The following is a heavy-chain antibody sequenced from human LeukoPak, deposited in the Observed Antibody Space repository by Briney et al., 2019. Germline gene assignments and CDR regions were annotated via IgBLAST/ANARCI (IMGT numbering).Heavy chain of an antibody. CDR1: GGSISSYY. D-gene: IGHD4-23*01. CDR2: IYYSGST. Sequence: SETLSLTCTVSGGSISSYYWSWIRQPPGKGLEWIGYIYYSGSTNYNPFLKSRVTISVDTSKNQFSLKLSSVTAADTAVYYCARIGSTGNKHNWFDPWGQGTLVTVSS. V-gene: IGHV4-59*01. CDR3: ARIGSTGNKHNWFDP. J-gene: IGHJ5*02.